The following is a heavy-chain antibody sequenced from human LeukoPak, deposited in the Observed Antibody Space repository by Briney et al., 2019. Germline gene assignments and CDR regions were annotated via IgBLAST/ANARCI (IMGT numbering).Heavy chain of an antibody. Sequence: ASVKVSCKASGYTFTSYYMHWVRQAPGQGLEWMGIINPSGGSTSYAQKFQGRVTMTRDTSTSTVYMELSSLRSEDTAVYYCARSDRSSGWYSLGPGTLGYWGQGTLVTVSP. CDR3: ARSDRSSGWYSLGPGTLGY. J-gene: IGHJ4*02. V-gene: IGHV1-46*01. CDR2: INPSGGST. CDR1: GYTFTSYY. D-gene: IGHD6-19*01.